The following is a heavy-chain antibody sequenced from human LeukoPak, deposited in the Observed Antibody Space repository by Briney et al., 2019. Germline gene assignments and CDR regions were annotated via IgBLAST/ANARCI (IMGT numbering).Heavy chain of an antibody. V-gene: IGHV3-48*01. Sequence: PGGSLRLSCAASGFTFSNYIMNWVRQAPGKGLEGVSYISSSSTTIYYADSVKGRFTISRDNANNSLYLQMNSLRAEDTAVYYCARARYDGSGYYSIFDYWGQGTLVTVSS. CDR3: ARARYDGSGYYSIFDY. J-gene: IGHJ4*02. D-gene: IGHD3-22*01. CDR1: GFTFSNYI. CDR2: ISSSSTTI.